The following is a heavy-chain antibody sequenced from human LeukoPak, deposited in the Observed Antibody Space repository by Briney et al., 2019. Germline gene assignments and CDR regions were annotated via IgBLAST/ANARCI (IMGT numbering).Heavy chain of an antibody. CDR2: ISWNRGSI. D-gene: IGHD1-1*01. J-gene: IGHJ5*02. CDR3: AKDAVAGTTKGWFDP. V-gene: IGHV3-9*01. CDR1: GFTFDDYA. Sequence: QTGGSLRLSCAASGFTFDDYAMHWVRQAPGKGLEWVSGISWNRGSIGYADSVKGRFTISRDNAKNSLYLHMNSLRAEDTALYYCAKDAVAGTTKGWFDPWGQGTLVTVSS.